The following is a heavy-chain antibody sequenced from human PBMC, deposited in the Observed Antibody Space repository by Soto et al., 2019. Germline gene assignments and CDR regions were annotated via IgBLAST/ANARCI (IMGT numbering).Heavy chain of an antibody. Sequence: QSQLQESGPGLVKPSETLSLTCTVSGGSISSSTYYWGWIRQPPGKGLEWIASISYSGNTFYNQSSKMRATISVDASNNLFSLRLFSVTDADTAVYYCTSRKREENCSMNSCYVTHWGQGTLVTVSS. CDR2: ISYSGNT. D-gene: IGHD2-2*01. CDR1: GGSISSSTYY. CDR3: TSRKREENCSMNSCYVTH. J-gene: IGHJ4*02. V-gene: IGHV4-39*01.